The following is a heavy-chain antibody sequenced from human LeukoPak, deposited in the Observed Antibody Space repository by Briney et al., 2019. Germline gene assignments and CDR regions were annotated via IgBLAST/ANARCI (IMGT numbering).Heavy chain of an antibody. CDR2: IRYDGSNK. V-gene: IGHV3-30*02. Sequence: GGSLRLSCAASGFTFSSYGMHWVRQAPGKGLEWVAFIRYDGSNKYYADSVKGRFTISRDNSKNTLYLQMNSLRAEDTAVYYCAKGEIAVAGSDYWGQGTLVTVSS. CDR3: AKGEIAVAGSDY. D-gene: IGHD6-19*01. CDR1: GFTFSSYG. J-gene: IGHJ4*02.